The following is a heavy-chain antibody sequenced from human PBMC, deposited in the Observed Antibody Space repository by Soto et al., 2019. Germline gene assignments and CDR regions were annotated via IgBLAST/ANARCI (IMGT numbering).Heavy chain of an antibody. CDR3: AAETPDTVMARQFDC. J-gene: IGHJ4*02. V-gene: IGHV1-58*01. D-gene: IGHD5-18*01. Sequence: ASVKVSCKASGFTFTSSTVQWVRQARGQRLEWIGWIVVGSGDTNYAQKFQERVTINRDMSTSTAYMELSSLRSDDTAVYYCAAETPDTVMARQFDCWGQGTLVTVSS. CDR1: GFTFTSST. CDR2: IVVGSGDT.